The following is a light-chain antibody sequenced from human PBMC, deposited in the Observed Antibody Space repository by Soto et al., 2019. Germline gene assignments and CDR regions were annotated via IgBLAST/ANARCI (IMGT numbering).Light chain of an antibody. V-gene: IGKV4-1*01. CDR1: QSVLYSSNNKNY. J-gene: IGKJ1*01. CDR3: HQYFASPWT. CDR2: WAS. Sequence: DIVLTQSPDSLAVSLGERATINCKSSQSVLYSSNNKNYLAWYQQKPGQPPKLLIYWASTRESGVPDRFSGSGSGTDFTLTISSLQAEDAEVYFCHQYFASPWTFGQGTKVEIK.